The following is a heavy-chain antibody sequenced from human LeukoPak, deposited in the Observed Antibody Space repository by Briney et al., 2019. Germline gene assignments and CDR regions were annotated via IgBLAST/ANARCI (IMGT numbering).Heavy chain of an antibody. CDR1: GFTFSSYS. V-gene: IGHV3-21*01. CDR3: ARGLTGNRRSFDY. J-gene: IGHJ4*02. CDR2: ISSSSSYI. Sequence: GGSLRLSCAASGFTFSSYSMNWVRQAPGKGLEWVSSISSSSSYIYYADSVKGRFTISRDNAKNSLYLQMNSLRAEDTAAYYCARGLTGNRRSFDYWGQGTLVTVSS.